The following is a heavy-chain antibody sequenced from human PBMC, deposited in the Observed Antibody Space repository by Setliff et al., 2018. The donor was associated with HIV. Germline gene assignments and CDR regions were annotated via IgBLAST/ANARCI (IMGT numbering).Heavy chain of an antibody. CDR3: ARDRGDLSLAYYLYYGMDV. D-gene: IGHD3-10*01. CDR2: IMNRGTRT. J-gene: IGHJ6*02. V-gene: IGHV3-74*01. CDR1: GFTLNNYN. Sequence: GSLGLSCAASGFTLNNYNMHWVRQAPGKGLVWVSLIMNRGTRTNYADSVKGRFTISRDNSRSTLYLQMNSLRAEDTAVYYCARDRGDLSLAYYLYYGMDVWGQGTTVTVSS.